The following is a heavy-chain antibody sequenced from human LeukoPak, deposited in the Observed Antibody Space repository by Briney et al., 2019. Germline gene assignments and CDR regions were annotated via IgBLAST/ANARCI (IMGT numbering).Heavy chain of an antibody. CDR3: ARDGVQGAPRGGYFDY. V-gene: IGHV3-48*03. CDR1: GFTFSSHE. CDR2: ISGGGSKI. D-gene: IGHD3-10*01. J-gene: IGHJ4*02. Sequence: PGGSLRLSCAASGFTFSSHEMNWVRQAPGKGLEWLSYISGGGSKIYYADSVQGRFTISRDNVKNSLYLQLNSLRAEDTAVYYCARDGVQGAPRGGYFDYWGQGILVTVSS.